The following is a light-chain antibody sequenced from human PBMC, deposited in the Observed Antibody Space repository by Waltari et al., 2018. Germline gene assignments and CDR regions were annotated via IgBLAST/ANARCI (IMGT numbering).Light chain of an antibody. CDR1: QRVSRA. V-gene: IGKV3-20*01. Sequence: EIVLTQSPGTLSLSPGETATLSCRASQRVSRALVWYQQQPGQAPRLLIYDASTRATGIPDRFSGSGSGTDFSLTISRLEPEDFAVYYCQKYVRLPATFGQGTKVEIK. CDR2: DAS. J-gene: IGKJ1*01. CDR3: QKYVRLPAT.